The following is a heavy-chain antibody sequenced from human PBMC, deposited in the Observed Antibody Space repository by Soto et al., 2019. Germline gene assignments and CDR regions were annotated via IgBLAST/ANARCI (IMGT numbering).Heavy chain of an antibody. J-gene: IGHJ6*02. D-gene: IGHD3-10*01. CDR1: GGSISSSNW. CDR2: IYHSGST. Sequence: PSETLSLTCAVSGGSISSSNWWSWVRQPPGKGLEWIGEIYHSGSTNYNPSLKSRVTISVDKSKNQFSLKLSSVTAADTAVYYCARDRRGYGSGRYYYYGMDVWGQGTTVTVSS. CDR3: ARDRRGYGSGRYYYYGMDV. V-gene: IGHV4-4*02.